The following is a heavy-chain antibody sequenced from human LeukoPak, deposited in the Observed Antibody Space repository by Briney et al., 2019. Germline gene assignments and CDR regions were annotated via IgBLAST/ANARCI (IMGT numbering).Heavy chain of an antibody. J-gene: IGHJ4*02. V-gene: IGHV3-30*02. CDR2: IRYDGSNK. CDR3: ANGDYGGPKPGFDY. CDR1: GFTFSSYG. D-gene: IGHD4-23*01. Sequence: TGGSLRLSCAASGFTFSSYGMHWVRQAPGKGLEWVALIRYDGSNKYYADSVRGRFTISRDNSKNTLYLQMNSLRAEDTAVYYCANGDYGGPKPGFDYWGQGTLVTVSS.